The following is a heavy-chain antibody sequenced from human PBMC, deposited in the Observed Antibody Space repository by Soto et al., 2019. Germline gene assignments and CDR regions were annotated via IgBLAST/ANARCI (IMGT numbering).Heavy chain of an antibody. Sequence: EVQLLESGGGLVQPGGSLRLSCAASGFTFSSYAMSWVRQAPGKGLEWVSAISGSGGSTYYADSVKGRFTISRDNSKNTLYLQMTSMRAEDTAVYYCAKGTDPKGRYFDYWGQGTLVTVSS. CDR1: GFTFSSYA. V-gene: IGHV3-23*01. CDR2: ISGSGGST. J-gene: IGHJ4*02. CDR3: AKGTDPKGRYFDY.